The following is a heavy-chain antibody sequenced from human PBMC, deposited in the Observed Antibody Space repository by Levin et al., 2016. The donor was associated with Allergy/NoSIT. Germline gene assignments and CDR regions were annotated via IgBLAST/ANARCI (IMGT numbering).Heavy chain of an antibody. CDR3: AREGSYDFWSGYTPGGFYYHYYMDV. CDR2: IYYSGST. Sequence: WIRQPPGKGLEWIGNIYYSGSTNYNPSLKSRVTISIDTSKSQFSLKLNSVTAADTAVYYCAREGSYDFWSGYTPGGFYYHYYMDVWGKGTTVTVSS. D-gene: IGHD3-3*01. V-gene: IGHV4-59*01. J-gene: IGHJ6*03.